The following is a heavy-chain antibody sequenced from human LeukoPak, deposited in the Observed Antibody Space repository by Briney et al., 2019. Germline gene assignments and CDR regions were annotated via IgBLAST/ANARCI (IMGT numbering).Heavy chain of an antibody. CDR3: ARDPPYYDSSGYYYDY. CDR2: ISGSSIYI. Sequence: GGCLRLSCAASGFTFSTYSMNWVRQAPGKGLEWGSSISGSSIYIYYADSVKGRFTISRDNAKNSLYLQMTSLRAEDTAVYYCARDPPYYDSSGYYYDYWGQGTLVTVSS. J-gene: IGHJ4*02. CDR1: GFTFSTYS. V-gene: IGHV3-21*01. D-gene: IGHD3-22*01.